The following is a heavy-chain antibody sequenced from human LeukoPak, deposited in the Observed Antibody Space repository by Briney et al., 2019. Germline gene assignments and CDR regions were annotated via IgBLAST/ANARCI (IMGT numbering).Heavy chain of an antibody. CDR1: GGSFSGYY. J-gene: IGHJ4*02. CDR2: INHSGRT. D-gene: IGHD2-8*01. CDR3: AREGGLYRPLYY. V-gene: IGHV4-34*01. Sequence: ETLSLTCAVYGGSFSGYYWSWIRQPPGKGLEWIGEINHSGRTNYNPSLKSRVTISVDTSKSQFSLKLSSVTAAGTAVYYCAREGGLYRPLYYSGQGTLGTVSS.